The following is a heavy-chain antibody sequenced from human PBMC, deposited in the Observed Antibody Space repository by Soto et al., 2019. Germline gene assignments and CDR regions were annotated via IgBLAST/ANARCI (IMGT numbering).Heavy chain of an antibody. J-gene: IGHJ4*02. V-gene: IGHV4-31*03. CDR2: IYYSGST. Sequence: QVQLQESGPGLVKPSQTLSLTCTVSGGSISSGGYYWSWIRQHPGKGLEWIGYIYYSGSTYYNPSLKSRVTISVDTSKNQFSLKLSSVTAADTAVYYCARAGIVAVPAATGFDYWGQGTLVTVSS. CDR3: ARAGIVAVPAATGFDY. D-gene: IGHD2-2*01. CDR1: GGSISSGGYY.